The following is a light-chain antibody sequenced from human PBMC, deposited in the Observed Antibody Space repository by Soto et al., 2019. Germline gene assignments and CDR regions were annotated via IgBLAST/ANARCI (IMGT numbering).Light chain of an antibody. CDR1: QSVSSY. CDR3: QQYNNWPGT. V-gene: IGKV3D-15*01. Sequence: EIVLTQSPGTLSLSPWERATLSCRASQSVSSYLAWYQQKPGQAPRLLIYDASNRATGIPARFSGSGSGTEFTLTISSLQSEDFAVYYCQQYNNWPGTFGQGTKV. J-gene: IGKJ1*01. CDR2: DAS.